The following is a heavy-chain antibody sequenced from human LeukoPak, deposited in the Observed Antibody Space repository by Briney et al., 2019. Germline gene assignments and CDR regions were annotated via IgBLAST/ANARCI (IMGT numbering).Heavy chain of an antibody. V-gene: IGHV3-23*01. J-gene: IGHJ4*02. CDR2: ISGSGGST. CDR1: GFTFSSFT. D-gene: IGHD3-10*01. CDR3: AKAAGYGSDEFFDY. Sequence: GGSLRLSCAASGFTFSSFTMNWVRQAPGKGPEWVSAISGSGGSTYYADSVKGRFTISRDNSKNTLYLQMNSLRAEDTAVYYCAKAAGYGSDEFFDYWGQGTLVTVSS.